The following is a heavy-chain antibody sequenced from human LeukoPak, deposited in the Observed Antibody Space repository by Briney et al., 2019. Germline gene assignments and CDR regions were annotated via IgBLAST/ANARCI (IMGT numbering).Heavy chain of an antibody. CDR2: IYYSGST. V-gene: IGHV4-59*08. Sequence: PSETLSLTCTVSGGSISSYYWSWIRQPPGKGLEWNGYIYYSGSTNYNPSLKSRVTISVDTSKNQFSLKLSSVTAADTAVYYCARQTMVATFDYWGQGTLVTVSS. J-gene: IGHJ4*02. D-gene: IGHD5-12*01. CDR1: GGSISSYY. CDR3: ARQTMVATFDY.